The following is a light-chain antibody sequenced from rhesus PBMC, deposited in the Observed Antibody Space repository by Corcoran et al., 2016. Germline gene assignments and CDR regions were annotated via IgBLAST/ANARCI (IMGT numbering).Light chain of an antibody. Sequence: DIQMTQSPSSLSASVGDRVTITCRASENVNNYLNWYQQKPGKAPKLLIYKASTLQSGVPSRFSGSGSGTAYSLTISSLQPEDIATYYCQQYNTAPPTCGGGTKVEIK. CDR2: KAS. CDR3: QQYNTAPPT. J-gene: IGKJ4*01. V-gene: IGKV1-74*01. CDR1: ENVNNY.